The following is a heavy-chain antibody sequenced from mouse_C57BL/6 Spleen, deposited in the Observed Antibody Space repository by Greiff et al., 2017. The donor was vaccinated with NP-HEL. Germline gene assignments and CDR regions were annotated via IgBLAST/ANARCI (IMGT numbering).Heavy chain of an antibody. V-gene: IGHV1-26*01. J-gene: IGHJ3*01. CDR1: GYTFTDYY. CDR3: ARSDAWFAY. CDR2: INPNNGGT. Sequence: EVQLQQSGPELVKPGASVKISCKASGYTFTDYYMNWVKQSHGKSLEWIGDINPNNGGTSYNQKFKGKATLTVDKSSSTAYMELRSLTSEDSAVYYCARSDAWFAYWGQVTLVTVSA.